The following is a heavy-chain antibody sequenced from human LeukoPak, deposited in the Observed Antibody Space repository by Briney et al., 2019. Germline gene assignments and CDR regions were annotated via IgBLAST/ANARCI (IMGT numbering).Heavy chain of an antibody. V-gene: IGHV4-59*01. CDR1: GGSISSYY. J-gene: IGHJ4*02. CDR3: SRDACGGDCYCGWRLFDY. Sequence: SETLSLTCTVSGGSISSYYWSWIRQPPGKGLEWVGYIYFSGSTNYNPSLKRRVTISVDTAKNQSSLKLSSVTVGDTAVYDCSRDACGGDCYCGWRLFDYWGQGTLVTVSS. D-gene: IGHD2-21*02. CDR2: IYFSGST.